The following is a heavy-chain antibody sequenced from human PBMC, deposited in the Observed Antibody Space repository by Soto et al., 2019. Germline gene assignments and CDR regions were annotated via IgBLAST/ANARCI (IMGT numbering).Heavy chain of an antibody. CDR2: ISHSETT. J-gene: IGHJ4*02. D-gene: IGHD2-8*01. CDR3: AGFGVGDRDDK. Sequence: PSETLSLTCSVSGSYITSGDYHWTWIRQAPGKGLEWIGYISHSETTYYSPALKNRITISSDFSMNQFSLRLNSVTAADTAVYFCAGFGVGDRDDKWGQGTLVTVSS. V-gene: IGHV4-30-4*01. CDR1: GSYITSGDYH.